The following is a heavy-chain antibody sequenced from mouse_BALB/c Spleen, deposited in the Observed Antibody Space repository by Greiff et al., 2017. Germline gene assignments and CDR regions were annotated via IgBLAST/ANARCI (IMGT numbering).Heavy chain of an antibody. V-gene: IGHV1-9*01. D-gene: IGHD1-2*01. CDR2: ILPGSGST. CDR3: ARGGLRLRAMDY. CDR1: GYTFSSYW. J-gene: IGHJ4*01. Sequence: VQLQQSGAELMKPGASVKISCKATGYTFSSYWIEWVKQRPGHGLEWIGEILPGSGSTNYHEKFKGKATFTADTSSNTAYMQLSSLTSEDSAVYYCARGGLRLRAMDYWGQGTSVTVSS.